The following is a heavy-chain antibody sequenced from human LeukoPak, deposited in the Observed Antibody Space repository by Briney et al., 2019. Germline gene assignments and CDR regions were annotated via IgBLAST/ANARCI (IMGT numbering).Heavy chain of an antibody. D-gene: IGHD3-3*01. CDR3: ARSQNEALYDFWSGLNDAFDI. Sequence: PGGSLRLSCAASGFTFSSYAMHWVRQAPGKGLEWVAVISYDGSNKYYADSVKGRFTISRDNSKNTLYLEMNSLRAEDTAVYYCARSQNEALYDFWSGLNDAFDIWGQGTMVTVSS. J-gene: IGHJ3*02. V-gene: IGHV3-30-3*01. CDR2: ISYDGSNK. CDR1: GFTFSSYA.